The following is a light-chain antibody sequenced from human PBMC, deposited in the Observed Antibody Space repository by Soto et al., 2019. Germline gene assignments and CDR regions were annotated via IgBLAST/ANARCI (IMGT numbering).Light chain of an antibody. CDR3: QQFNDWPWT. CDR2: DAS. Sequence: LVMTQPPATLSVSPGGSATLSCRASQSVSSNLAWYQQKPGQSPRLLIYDASTRATGIPARFSGSGSGTEFNLTISSLQSEDVAVSYCQQFNDWPWTFGLGTKV. J-gene: IGKJ1*01. CDR1: QSVSSN. V-gene: IGKV3-15*01.